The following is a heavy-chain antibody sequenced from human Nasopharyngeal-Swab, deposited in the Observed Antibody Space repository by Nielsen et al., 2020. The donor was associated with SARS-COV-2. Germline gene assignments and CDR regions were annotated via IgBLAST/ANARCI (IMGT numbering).Heavy chain of an antibody. CDR3: ATTRDNWNYATFDY. J-gene: IGHJ4*02. D-gene: IGHD1-7*01. CDR2: IYYSGST. V-gene: IGHV4-39*01. CDR1: GVSYDFMEAFY. Sequence: SETLSLTCTVSGVSYDFMEAFYWAWIRQAPGQGLEWIGSIYYSGSTYYNPSLKSRVTISVDTSKNQFSLKLSSVTAADTAMYYCATTRDNWNYATFDYWGQGTLVTVSS.